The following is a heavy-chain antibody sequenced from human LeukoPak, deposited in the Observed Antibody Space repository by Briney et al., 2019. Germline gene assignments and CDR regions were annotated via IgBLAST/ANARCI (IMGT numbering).Heavy chain of an antibody. J-gene: IGHJ5*02. CDR1: GGTFSSYA. Sequence: SVKVSCKASGGTFSSYAISWVRQAPGQGLEWMGGIIPIFGTANYAQKFQGRVTITTDESTSTAYMELSSLRSEDTAVYYCARGSRYDFWSGSPKYNWFDPWGQGTLVTVSS. CDR3: ARGSRYDFWSGSPKYNWFDP. CDR2: IIPIFGTA. V-gene: IGHV1-69*05. D-gene: IGHD3-3*01.